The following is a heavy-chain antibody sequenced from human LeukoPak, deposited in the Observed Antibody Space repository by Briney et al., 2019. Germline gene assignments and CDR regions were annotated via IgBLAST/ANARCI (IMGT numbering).Heavy chain of an antibody. CDR3: ARVYSSSWTYYYGMDV. D-gene: IGHD6-13*01. CDR2: IIPIFGTA. V-gene: IGHV1-69*13. J-gene: IGHJ6*02. CDR1: GYSFTSNY. Sequence: ASVKVSCKASGYSFTSNYIHWVRQAPGQGLEWMGGIIPIFGTANYAQKFQGRVTITADESTSTAYMELSSLRSEDTAVYYCARVYSSSWTYYYGMDVWGQGTTVTVSS.